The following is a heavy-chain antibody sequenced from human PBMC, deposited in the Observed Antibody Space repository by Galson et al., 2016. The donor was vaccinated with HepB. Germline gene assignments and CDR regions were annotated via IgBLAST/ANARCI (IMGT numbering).Heavy chain of an antibody. Sequence: PALVKPTQTLTLTCTFSGFSLSSSGVGVGWIRQPPGKALEWLALIYWDADKRYSPSLKSRLTITKDTSKNQVVLTMTNMDPVDTATYYCARETLGYCGGDCYSGGWFDPWGQGTLVTVSS. CDR3: ARETLGYCGGDCYSGGWFDP. V-gene: IGHV2-5*02. J-gene: IGHJ5*02. CDR1: GFSLSSSGVG. CDR2: IYWDADK. D-gene: IGHD2-21*02.